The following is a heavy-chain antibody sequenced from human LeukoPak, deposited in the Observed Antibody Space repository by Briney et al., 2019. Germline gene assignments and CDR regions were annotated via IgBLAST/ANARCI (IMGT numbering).Heavy chain of an antibody. CDR2: IIPIFGTA. Sequence: SVTVSCKASGGTFSSYAISWVRQAPGQGLEWMGGIIPIFGTANYAQKFQGRVTITADESTSTAYMELSSLRSEDTAVYYCARAGYGPRYYFDYWGQGTLVTVSS. D-gene: IGHD6-13*01. CDR3: ARAGYGPRYYFDY. J-gene: IGHJ4*02. CDR1: GGTFSSYA. V-gene: IGHV1-69*13.